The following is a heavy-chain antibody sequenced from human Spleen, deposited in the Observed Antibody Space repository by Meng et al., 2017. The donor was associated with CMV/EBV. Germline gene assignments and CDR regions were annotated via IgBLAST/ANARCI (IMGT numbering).Heavy chain of an antibody. J-gene: IGHJ6*02. D-gene: IGHD3-3*01. CDR3: ARLGDYDFWSGYYTGPFRLSATGGGMDV. Sequence: GGSLRLSCAASGFTFSSYWMHWVRQAPGKGLVWVSRINSDGSSTSYADSVKGRFTISRDNAKNTLYLQMNSLRAEDTAVYYCARLGDYDFWSGYYTGPFRLSATGGGMDVWGQGTTVTVSS. V-gene: IGHV3-74*01. CDR2: INSDGSST. CDR1: GFTFSSYW.